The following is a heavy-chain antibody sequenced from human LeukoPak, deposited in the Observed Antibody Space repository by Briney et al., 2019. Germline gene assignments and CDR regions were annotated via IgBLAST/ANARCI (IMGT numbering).Heavy chain of an antibody. CDR1: GFTFSSYS. Sequence: GGSLRLSCAASGFTFSSYSMNWVRQAPGKGLKWVSSISSSSSYIYYADSVKGRFTISRDNAKNSLYLQMNSLRAEDTAVYYCARVEILTGYYTTDYWGQGTLVTVSS. D-gene: IGHD3-9*01. CDR2: ISSSSSYI. J-gene: IGHJ4*02. CDR3: ARVEILTGYYTTDY. V-gene: IGHV3-21*01.